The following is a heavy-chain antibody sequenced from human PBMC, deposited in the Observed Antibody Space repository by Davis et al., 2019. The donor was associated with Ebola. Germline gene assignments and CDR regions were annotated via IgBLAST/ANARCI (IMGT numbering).Heavy chain of an antibody. J-gene: IGHJ4*02. Sequence: PGGSLRLSCAASGFTFTSYAMSWVRQAPGKGLEWVADMRGDGQSQYYVDSVKGRFTISRDNAKNSAFLQMNSLRVEDTAIYYCATERWLKHSDSWSGFSDWWGQGTLVTVSS. CDR3: ATERWLKHSDSWSGFSDW. V-gene: IGHV3-7*03. D-gene: IGHD3-3*01. CDR1: GFTFTSYA. CDR2: MRGDGQSQ.